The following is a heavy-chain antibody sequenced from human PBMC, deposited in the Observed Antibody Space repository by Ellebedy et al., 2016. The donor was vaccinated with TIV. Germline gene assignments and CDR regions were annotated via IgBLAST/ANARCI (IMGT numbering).Heavy chain of an antibody. V-gene: IGHV3-7*01. CDR3: AVRPLAPNYFDS. Sequence: PSETLSLTCEVSGFSFSTHWMRWVRQAPGKGLEWVANIKEDGREKYYADSVKGRFTISRDNAKNSLYLQMNSLRGEDTAVYYCAVRPLAPNYFDSWGRGTLVTVSS. CDR1: GFSFSTHW. D-gene: IGHD2-15*01. CDR2: IKEDGREK. J-gene: IGHJ4*02.